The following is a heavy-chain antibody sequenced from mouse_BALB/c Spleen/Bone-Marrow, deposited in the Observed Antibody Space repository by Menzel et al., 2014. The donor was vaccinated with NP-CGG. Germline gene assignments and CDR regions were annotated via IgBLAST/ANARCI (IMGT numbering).Heavy chain of an antibody. CDR1: GFNIEDTY. CDR2: IDPANGNT. V-gene: IGHV14-3*02. CDR3: AEGYDSWWAD. J-gene: IGHJ3*01. D-gene: IGHD2-2*01. Sequence: VQLKESGAELVKPGASVKLSCTASGFNIEDTYVHWVKQRPEQGLEWIGRIDPANGNTKYDPKFQGKATVTSDTSSNTAYLHRNSRTAEDTAVYYCAEGYDSWWADWGQGTLGTVSA.